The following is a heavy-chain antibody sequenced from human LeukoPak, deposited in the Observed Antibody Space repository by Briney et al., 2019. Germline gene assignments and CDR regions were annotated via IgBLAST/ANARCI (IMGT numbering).Heavy chain of an antibody. J-gene: IGHJ4*02. Sequence: GGSLRLSCAASGLTVSSNYMSWVRQAPGKGLEWVSIIYSDGSTYYSDSAKGRFTISRDSSKNTLYLQMNSLRAEDTALYYCARTVPAPGINYFDYWGRGTLVTVSS. CDR2: IYSDGST. D-gene: IGHD2-2*01. CDR3: ARTVPAPGINYFDY. CDR1: GLTVSSNY. V-gene: IGHV3-66*01.